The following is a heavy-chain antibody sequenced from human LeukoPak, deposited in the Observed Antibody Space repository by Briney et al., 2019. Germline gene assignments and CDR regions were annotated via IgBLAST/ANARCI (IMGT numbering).Heavy chain of an antibody. CDR1: GFTFSSYA. V-gene: IGHV3-30*04. CDR3: AKDRQWLEYGGAFDI. Sequence: GGSLRLSCAASGFTFSSYAMHWVRQAPGKGLEWVAAISYDGSNKYSADSVKGRFTISRDNSKNTLYLQMNSLRAEDTAVYYCAKDRQWLEYGGAFDIWGQGTMVTVSS. D-gene: IGHD3-22*01. CDR2: ISYDGSNK. J-gene: IGHJ3*02.